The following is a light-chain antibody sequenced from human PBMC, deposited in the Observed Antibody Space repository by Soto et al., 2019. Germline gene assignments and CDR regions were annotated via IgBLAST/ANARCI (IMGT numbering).Light chain of an antibody. J-gene: IGKJ5*01. CDR3: QQYKNWPPIT. Sequence: EIVMTQSPATLSVSPGGRATLSCRASQSVGSSLAWYQQEPAQAPRLLIYGASTRATGIPARFSGSGSGTEFTLTISSLQSEDFAVYFCQQYKNWPPITFGEGTRLEIK. CDR2: GAS. V-gene: IGKV3-15*01. CDR1: QSVGSS.